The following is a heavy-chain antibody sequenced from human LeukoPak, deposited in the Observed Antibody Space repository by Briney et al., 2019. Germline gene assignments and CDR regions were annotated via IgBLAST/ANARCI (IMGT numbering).Heavy chain of an antibody. CDR2: ISGSGGST. Sequence: GGSLRLSCAASGFTFSSYAMSWVRQAPGKGLEWVSAISGSGGSTYYADSVKGRFTISRDNSKSTLYLQMNSLRAEDTAVYYCAKSSYQPLLYSGGWFDPWGQGTLVTVSS. V-gene: IGHV3-23*01. J-gene: IGHJ5*02. CDR1: GFTFSSYA. CDR3: AKSSYQPLLYSGGWFDP. D-gene: IGHD2-2*02.